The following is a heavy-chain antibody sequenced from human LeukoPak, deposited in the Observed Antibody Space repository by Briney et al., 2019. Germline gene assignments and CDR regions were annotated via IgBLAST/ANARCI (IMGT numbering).Heavy chain of an antibody. D-gene: IGHD5-18*01. J-gene: IGHJ4*02. CDR2: ISDNEGRT. Sequence: GGSLRLSCAASGFTFNYYAMSWVRQAPGKGLEWVSSISDNEGRTYYTDSVKGRFTISRDNTKNTVYLQVHNLRADDTAVYFCARHDSFIPYWGQGALVTVPS. CDR3: ARHDSFIPY. V-gene: IGHV3-23*01. CDR1: GFTFNYYA.